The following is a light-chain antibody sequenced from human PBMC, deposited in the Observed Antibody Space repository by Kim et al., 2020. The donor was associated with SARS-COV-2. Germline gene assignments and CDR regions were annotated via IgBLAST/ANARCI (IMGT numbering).Light chain of an antibody. CDR3: QQYSNWPPWT. CDR1: QSITNN. Sequence: EIVMTQSPATLSVSPGERATLSCRASQSITNNLAWYQQKPGQAPRLLIYGASTRATGIPVRFSGSGSGTDFTLTISSLQSEDFAVYYCQQYSNWPPWTFGQGTKVDIK. CDR2: GAS. J-gene: IGKJ1*01. V-gene: IGKV3-15*01.